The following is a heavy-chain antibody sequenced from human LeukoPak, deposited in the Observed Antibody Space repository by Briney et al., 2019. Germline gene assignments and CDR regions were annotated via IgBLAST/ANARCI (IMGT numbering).Heavy chain of an antibody. D-gene: IGHD3-22*01. Sequence: GGSLRLSCAASGFTFSSYAMHWVRQAPGKGLEWVAVISYDGSNKYYADSVKGRFTISRDNSKNTLYLQMNSLRAEDTAVYYCAREDYYDSSGYYYGGWFDPWGQGTLVTASS. CDR1: GFTFSSYA. V-gene: IGHV3-30-3*01. CDR3: AREDYYDSSGYYYGGWFDP. J-gene: IGHJ5*02. CDR2: ISYDGSNK.